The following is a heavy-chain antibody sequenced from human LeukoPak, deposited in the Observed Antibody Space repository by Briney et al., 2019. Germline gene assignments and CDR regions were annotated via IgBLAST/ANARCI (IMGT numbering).Heavy chain of an antibody. D-gene: IGHD6-19*01. Sequence: GGSLRLSCAASGFTFSSYAMHWVRQAPGKGLEYVSAISSNGGSTYYANSVKGRFTISRDNSKNTLYLQMGSLRAEDMAVYYCARRAVAGSSDYWGQGTLVTVSS. CDR3: ARRAVAGSSDY. J-gene: IGHJ4*02. V-gene: IGHV3-64*01. CDR2: ISSNGGST. CDR1: GFTFSSYA.